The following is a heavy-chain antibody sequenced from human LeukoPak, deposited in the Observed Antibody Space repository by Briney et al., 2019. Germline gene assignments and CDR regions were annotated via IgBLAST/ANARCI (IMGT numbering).Heavy chain of an antibody. D-gene: IGHD3-10*01. J-gene: IGHJ4*02. CDR3: ARESPGELSDY. Sequence: AGGSLRLSCAASGFTFSSYEMNWVRQAPGKGLEWVSYISSSGSTIYYADSVKGRFTISRDNAKNSLYLQMDSLRAEDTAVYYCARESPGELSDYWGQGTLVTVSS. CDR1: GFTFSSYE. V-gene: IGHV3-48*03. CDR2: ISSSGSTI.